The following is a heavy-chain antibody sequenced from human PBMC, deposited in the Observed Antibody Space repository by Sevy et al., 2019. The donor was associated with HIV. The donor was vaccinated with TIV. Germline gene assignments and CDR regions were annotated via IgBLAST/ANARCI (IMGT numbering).Heavy chain of an antibody. D-gene: IGHD3-3*01. J-gene: IGHJ6*02. CDR2: ISSSSSYI. V-gene: IGHV3-21*01. Sequence: GGSLRLSCAASGFTFRSYSMNWVRQAPGKGLEWVSSISSSSSYIYYADSVKGRFTISRDNAKNSLYLQMNSLRAEDTAVYYCARDYSIFGVVIIEDYYYYRMDVWGQGTTVTVSS. CDR3: ARDYSIFGVVIIEDYYYYRMDV. CDR1: GFTFRSYS.